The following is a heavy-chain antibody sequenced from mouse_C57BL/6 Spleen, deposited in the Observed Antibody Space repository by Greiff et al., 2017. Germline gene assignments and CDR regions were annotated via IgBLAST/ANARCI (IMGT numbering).Heavy chain of an antibody. J-gene: IGHJ2*01. CDR1: GYAFSSSW. CDR3: ERGGFDY. CDR2: IYPVDGDT. Sequence: QVQLLQSGPELVKPGASVKISCKASGYAFSSSWMNWVKQRPGKGLEWIGRIYPVDGDTNYTGKFKGKATLTAAPSSSTAYMQLSSLTSADVAVYICERGGFDYWGQGTTLTVSS. V-gene: IGHV1-82*01.